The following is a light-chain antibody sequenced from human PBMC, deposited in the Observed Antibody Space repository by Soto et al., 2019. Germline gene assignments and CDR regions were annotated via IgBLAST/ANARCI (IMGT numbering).Light chain of an antibody. CDR2: KAS. J-gene: IGKJ1*01. V-gene: IGKV1-5*03. CDR3: QQYNSYWT. CDR1: QSISSW. Sequence: DIQMTQSPSTLSASVGDRVTITCRASQSISSWLAWYQQKPGKAPKLLIYKASILESRVPSRFSGSGSGTEFTLTISSLQPDDFAAYYCQQYNSYWTFGQGTKVEIK.